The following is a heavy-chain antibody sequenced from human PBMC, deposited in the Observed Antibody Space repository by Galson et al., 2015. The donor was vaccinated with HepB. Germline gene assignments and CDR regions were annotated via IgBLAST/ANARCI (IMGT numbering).Heavy chain of an antibody. D-gene: IGHD5-24*01. CDR1: GFTFSSYW. J-gene: IGHJ5*02. Sequence: SLRLSCAASGFTFSSYWMSWVRQAPGKGLEWVANIKQDGSEKYYVDSVKGRFTISRDNAKNSLYLQMNSLRAEDTAVYYCAREWPRWAPPFDPWGQGTLVTVSS. CDR2: IKQDGSEK. CDR3: AREWPRWAPPFDP. V-gene: IGHV3-7*01.